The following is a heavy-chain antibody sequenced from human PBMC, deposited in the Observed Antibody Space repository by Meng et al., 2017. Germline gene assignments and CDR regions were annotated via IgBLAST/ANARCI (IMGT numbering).Heavy chain of an antibody. Sequence: QVQLQESGPGLVKPSQTLSRTCTVSGGSISSGHYYWSWIRQPPGKGLEWIGYIYYSGSTHYNPYLKSRVIISLDTSKNQFSLKLSSVTAADTAVYYCARRGADYGAFDPWGQGTLVTVSS. V-gene: IGHV4-30-4*01. CDR3: ARRGADYGAFDP. CDR2: IYYSGST. D-gene: IGHD4/OR15-4a*01. J-gene: IGHJ5*02. CDR1: GGSISSGHYY.